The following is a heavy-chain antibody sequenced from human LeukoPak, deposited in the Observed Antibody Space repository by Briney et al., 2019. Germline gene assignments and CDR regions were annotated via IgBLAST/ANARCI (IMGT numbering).Heavy chain of an antibody. V-gene: IGHV4-39*01. D-gene: IGHD6-13*01. CDR1: GGSISSINYY. Sequence: SETLSLTCTVSGGSISSINYYWGWIRQPPGKGLEWIGSISYSGDTYYNPSLKRRVTISVDTSKSQFSLKLSSVTAADTAVYYCARHPYSSSAHYFDYWGQGTLVTVSS. CDR3: ARHPYSSSAHYFDY. J-gene: IGHJ4*02. CDR2: ISYSGDT.